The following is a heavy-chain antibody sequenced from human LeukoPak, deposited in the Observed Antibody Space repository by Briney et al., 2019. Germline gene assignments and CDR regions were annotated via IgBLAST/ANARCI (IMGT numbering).Heavy chain of an antibody. Sequence: GGSLRLSCAASGFTFSSYDMHWVRQAPGKGLEWVAFIQYDGSNKYYADSVKGRFTISRDNSKNTLYLQMNSLRAEDTAVYYCARANLYCGGDCWLSYWGQGTLVTVSS. CDR1: GFTFSSYD. J-gene: IGHJ4*02. CDR3: ARANLYCGGDCWLSY. D-gene: IGHD2-21*02. CDR2: IQYDGSNK. V-gene: IGHV3-30*02.